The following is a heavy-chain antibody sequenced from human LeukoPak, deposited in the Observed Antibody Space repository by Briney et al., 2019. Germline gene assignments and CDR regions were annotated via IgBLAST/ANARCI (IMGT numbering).Heavy chain of an antibody. CDR3: ATLVPAAILREDGMDV. J-gene: IGHJ6*02. CDR1: GYTFTSYA. Sequence: GASVKVSCKASGYTFTSYAMNWVRQAPGQGLEWMGWINTNTGNPTYAQGFTGRFVFSLDTSVSTAYLQISSLKAEDTAVYYCATLVPAAILREDGMDVWGQGTTVTVSS. V-gene: IGHV7-4-1*02. D-gene: IGHD2-2*01. CDR2: INTNTGNP.